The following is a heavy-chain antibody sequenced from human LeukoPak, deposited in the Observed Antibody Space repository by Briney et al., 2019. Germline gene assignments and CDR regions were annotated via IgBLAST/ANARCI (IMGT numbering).Heavy chain of an antibody. CDR1: GGSISSANYH. CDR3: ARTNKPEVAATEGYFDY. V-gene: IGHV4-61*02. J-gene: IGHJ4*02. Sequence: SQTLSLTCTVSGGSISSANYHWSWIRQPAGKGLEWIGRIYTSGSTNYNPSLKSRVTISVDTSKNQFSLKLSSVTAADTAVYYCARTNKPEVAATEGYFDYWGQGTLVTVSS. CDR2: IYTSGST. D-gene: IGHD2-15*01.